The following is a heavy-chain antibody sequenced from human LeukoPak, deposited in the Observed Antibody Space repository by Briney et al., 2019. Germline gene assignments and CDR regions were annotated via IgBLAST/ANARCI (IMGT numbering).Heavy chain of an antibody. CDR3: ARTPAAAADY. V-gene: IGHV4-59*01. D-gene: IGHD6-13*01. CDR2: TYYTGST. Sequence: SETLSLTCTVSGGSISSYYWSWIRQPPGKGLEWIGYTYYTGSTNYNPSLMSRVTISLDTSKNQFSLKLTSVTAADTAVYYCARTPAAAADYWGQGTLVTVSS. J-gene: IGHJ4*02. CDR1: GGSISSYY.